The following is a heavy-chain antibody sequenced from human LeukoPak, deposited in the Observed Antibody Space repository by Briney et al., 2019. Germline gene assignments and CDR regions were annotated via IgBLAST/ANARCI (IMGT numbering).Heavy chain of an antibody. J-gene: IGHJ6*02. CDR3: AKDQLLGRNYYYGMDV. CDR2: IIGSGGST. D-gene: IGHD1-7*01. V-gene: IGHV3-23*01. Sequence: ASLRLSCAASGFTFSSYAMSWVRQAPGEGLEWMSAIIGSGGSTYYADSVEGRFTISRDKSKNTVYLQMNSLRAEDTAVYYCAKDQLLGRNYYYGMDVWGQGTTVTVSS. CDR1: GFTFSSYA.